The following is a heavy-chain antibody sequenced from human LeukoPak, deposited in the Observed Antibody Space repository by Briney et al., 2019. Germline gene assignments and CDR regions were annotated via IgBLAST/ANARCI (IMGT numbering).Heavy chain of an antibody. CDR2: IRSKANSYGT. CDR3: TRRVSGSREIDN. J-gene: IGHJ4*02. Sequence: PGGSLRLSCAASGFTFSGSGMHWVRQASGKGLEWLGRIRSKANSYGTAYAASVKGRFTISRDDSKNTAYLQMNSLKTEDTAVYYCTRRVSGSREIDNWGQGTLVTVSS. V-gene: IGHV3-73*01. D-gene: IGHD1-26*01. CDR1: GFTFSGSG.